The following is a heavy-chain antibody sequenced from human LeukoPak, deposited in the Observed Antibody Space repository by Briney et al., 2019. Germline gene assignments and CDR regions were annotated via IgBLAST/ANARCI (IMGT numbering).Heavy chain of an antibody. Sequence: ASVKVSCKASGYTFTSYGISWVRQAPGQGLEWMGWISAYNGNTNYAQKLQGRVTMTTDTSTSTAYMELRSLRSDDTAVYYCARESADSSGYFGVFRFDPWGQGTLVTVSS. CDR1: GYTFTSYG. D-gene: IGHD3-22*01. V-gene: IGHV1-18*01. J-gene: IGHJ5*02. CDR3: ARESADSSGYFGVFRFDP. CDR2: ISAYNGNT.